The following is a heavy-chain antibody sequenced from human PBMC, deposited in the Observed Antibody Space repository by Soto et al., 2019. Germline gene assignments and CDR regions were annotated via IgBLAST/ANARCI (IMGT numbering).Heavy chain of an antibody. CDR1: GYSITSYV. V-gene: IGHV5-10-1*01. CDR2: IDPSDSYT. J-gene: IGHJ6*04. Sequence: VVLLRISCQVAGYSITSYVISWVSTQPGKGLEWMGRIDPSDSYTNYSPSFQGHVTISADKSISTAYLQWSRLKASDTAMYYCARSAYYYYGMDFWCKG. CDR3: ARSAYYYYGMDF.